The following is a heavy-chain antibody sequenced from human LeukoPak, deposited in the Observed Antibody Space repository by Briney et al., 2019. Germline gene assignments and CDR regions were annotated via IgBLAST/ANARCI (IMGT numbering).Heavy chain of an antibody. J-gene: IGHJ3*02. Sequence: SETLSLTCTVSGGSISSYYWSWIRQPPGKGLEWIGYIYYSGSTNYNPSLKSRVTISVDTSKNQFSLKLSSVTAADTAVYYCARARDGYNYGAFDIWGQGTMVTVSS. CDR2: IYYSGST. D-gene: IGHD5-24*01. CDR1: GGSISSYY. CDR3: ARARDGYNYGAFDI. V-gene: IGHV4-59*01.